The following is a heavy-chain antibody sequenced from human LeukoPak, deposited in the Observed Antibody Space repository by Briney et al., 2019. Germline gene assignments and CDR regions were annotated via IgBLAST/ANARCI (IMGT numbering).Heavy chain of an antibody. CDR2: INHSGST. V-gene: IGHV4-34*01. D-gene: IGHD6-19*01. Sequence: SETLSLTCAVYGGSFSGYYWSWIRQPPGKGLEWIGEINHSGSTNYNPSLKRRVTISVDTSKNQFSLKLSSVTAANTAVYYCARGLRNYSSGRKWCDPSGQGTLVTVSS. CDR1: GGSFSGYY. CDR3: ARGLRNYSSGRKWCDP. J-gene: IGHJ5*02.